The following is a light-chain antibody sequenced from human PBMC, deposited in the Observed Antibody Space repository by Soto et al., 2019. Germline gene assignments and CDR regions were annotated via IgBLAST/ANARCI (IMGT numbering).Light chain of an antibody. Sequence: DIQMTQSPSTLSASVGDRFTITCRASQSIRSWLAWYQQKPGKAPKVLIYDASSLESGVPSRFSGSGSGTEFTLTISSLQPDDFATYYCQHNNGYSWTFGQGTKVDIK. CDR2: DAS. CDR1: QSIRSW. CDR3: QHNNGYSWT. J-gene: IGKJ1*01. V-gene: IGKV1-5*01.